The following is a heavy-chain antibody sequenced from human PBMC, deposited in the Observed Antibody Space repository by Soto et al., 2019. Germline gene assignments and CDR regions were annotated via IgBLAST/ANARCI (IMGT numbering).Heavy chain of an antibody. CDR2: MNPNSGNT. J-gene: IGHJ6*02. D-gene: IGHD5-18*01. V-gene: IGHV1-8*01. CDR3: ARVSTAMVLYYYYYYGMDV. Sequence: AXVKVSCKASGYTFTSYDINWVRQATGQGREWMGWMNPNSGNTGYAQKFQGRVTMTRNTSISTAYMELSSLRSEDTAVYYCARVSTAMVLYYYYYYGMDVWGQGTTVTVSS. CDR1: GYTFTSYD.